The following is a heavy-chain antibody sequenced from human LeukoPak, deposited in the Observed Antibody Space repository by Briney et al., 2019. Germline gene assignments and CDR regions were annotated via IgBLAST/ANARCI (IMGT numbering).Heavy chain of an antibody. CDR2: IRYDGSNK. D-gene: IGHD6-19*01. CDR3: ARVGSGWYGGAFDI. J-gene: IGHJ3*02. Sequence: PGGSLRLSCAASGFTFISYGMHWVRQAPGKGLEWVTFIRYDGSNKYYADSVKGRFIISRDNAKNSLYLQMNSLRAEDTAVYYCARVGSGWYGGAFDIWGQGTMVTVSS. V-gene: IGHV3-30*02. CDR1: GFTFISYG.